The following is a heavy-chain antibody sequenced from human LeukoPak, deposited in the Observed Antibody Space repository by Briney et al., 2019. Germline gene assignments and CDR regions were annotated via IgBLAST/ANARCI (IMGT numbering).Heavy chain of an antibody. J-gene: IGHJ4*02. D-gene: IGHD4-17*01. Sequence: PSETLSPTCTVSGGSISSYYWSWVRQPPGKGLEWVGYIYTSGSTNYNPSLKSRVTISVDTSKNQFSLKLSSVTAADTAVYYCARYGDPFDYWGQGTLVTVSS. V-gene: IGHV4-4*09. CDR2: IYTSGST. CDR1: GGSISSYY. CDR3: ARYGDPFDY.